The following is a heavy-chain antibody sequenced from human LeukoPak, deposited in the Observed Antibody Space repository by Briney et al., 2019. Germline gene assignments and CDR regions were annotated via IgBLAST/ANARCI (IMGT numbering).Heavy chain of an antibody. CDR1: GYTFTGYY. CDR3: AKDEDGGNSFAY. D-gene: IGHD4-23*01. V-gene: IGHV1-2*02. Sequence: ASVTVSCKASGYTFTGYYLHWVRQAPGQGLEWMGWINPNSGDTRYAQRFQGRVPMTRDTSISTAYMELSRLRADDTAVYYCAKDEDGGNSFAYWGQGTLVTVSS. J-gene: IGHJ4*02. CDR2: INPNSGDT.